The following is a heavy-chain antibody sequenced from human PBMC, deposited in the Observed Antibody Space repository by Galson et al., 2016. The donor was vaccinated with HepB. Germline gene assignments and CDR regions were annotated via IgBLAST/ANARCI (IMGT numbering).Heavy chain of an antibody. CDR2: ISSGSAYK. CDR3: ARPRDNYGHAIDI. J-gene: IGHJ3*02. CDR1: GFTFRNYH. D-gene: IGHD3-10*01. V-gene: IGHV3-21*01. Sequence: SLRLSCAGSGFTFRNYHMNWVRQTPGKGLEWVSSISSGSAYKYYADSVKGRFSIFRDNAKNSLYLQMNSLRVVDTAAYYCARPRDNYGHAIDIWGQGTMVTVSS.